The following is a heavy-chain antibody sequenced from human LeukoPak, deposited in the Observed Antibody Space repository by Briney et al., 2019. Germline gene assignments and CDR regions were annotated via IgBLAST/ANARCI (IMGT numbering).Heavy chain of an antibody. CDR2: IKQDGSEK. J-gene: IGHJ4*02. V-gene: IGHV3-7*01. CDR3: ARGYYGSGSSPRPPFDY. D-gene: IGHD3-10*01. Sequence: GGSLRLSCAASGFTFSSYWMSWVRQAPGKGLEWVANIKQDGSEKYYVDSVKGRFTISRDNAKNSLYLQMNSLRAEDTAVYYCARGYYGSGSSPRPPFDYWGQGTLVTVSS. CDR1: GFTFSSYW.